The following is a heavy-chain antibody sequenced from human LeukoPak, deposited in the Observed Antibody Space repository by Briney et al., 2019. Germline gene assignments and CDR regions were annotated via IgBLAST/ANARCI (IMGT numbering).Heavy chain of an antibody. D-gene: IGHD1-1*01. J-gene: IGHJ4*02. CDR2: INRSGST. V-gene: IGHV4-34*10. CDR3: ARYVPVRTGTTRASFDY. CDR1: GGSFSDYD. Sequence: SETLFLTCAVYGGSFSDYDWSWIRQPPGKGLEWIGEINRSGSTNCDPSLKSRISMSIDTSKSQFSLNLRSVTAADTAVYYCARYVPVRTGTTRASFDYWGQGTLVTVSS.